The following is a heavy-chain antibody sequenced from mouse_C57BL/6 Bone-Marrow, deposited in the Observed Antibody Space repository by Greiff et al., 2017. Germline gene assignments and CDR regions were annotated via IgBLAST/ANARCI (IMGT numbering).Heavy chain of an antibody. D-gene: IGHD1-1*01. J-gene: IGHJ3*01. V-gene: IGHV5-17*01. Sequence: EVKVEESGGGLVKPGGSLKLSCAASGFTFSDYGMHWVRQAPEKGLEWVAYISSGSSTIYYADTLKGRYTISRDNAKNTLFLQMTGLRSEDTAMYYCARAHYCGRSYSWFAYWGQGALATVSA. CDR2: ISSGSSTI. CDR3: ARAHYCGRSYSWFAY. CDR1: GFTFSDYG.